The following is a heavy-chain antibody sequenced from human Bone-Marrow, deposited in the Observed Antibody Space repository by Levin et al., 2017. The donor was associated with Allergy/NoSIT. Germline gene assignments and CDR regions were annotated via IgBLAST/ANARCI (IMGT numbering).Heavy chain of an antibody. D-gene: IGHD6-6*01. J-gene: IGHJ5*02. V-gene: IGHV1-18*01. CDR1: GYTFTTYG. Sequence: GGSLRLSCWPSGYTFTTYGISWVRQAPGQGLEWMGWISAYNGDTNYAQNFQGRVTMTTDAYTNTAYMELRSLRSDDTAVYFCARDTIAARPGWFDPWGQGTLVTVSS. CDR3: ARDTIAARPGWFDP. CDR2: ISAYNGDT.